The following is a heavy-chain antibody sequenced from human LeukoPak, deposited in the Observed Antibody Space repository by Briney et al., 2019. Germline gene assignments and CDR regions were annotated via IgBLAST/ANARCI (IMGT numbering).Heavy chain of an antibody. Sequence: GGSLRLSCVASGLTSSDYYMVWIRQAPGRGLEWLSYISGSGSDINYAESVRGRFAISRDNAKNSLYLQLNSLRPEDTAVYYCATGPQIREPAYWGQGTLVTVSS. CDR3: ATGPQIREPAY. CDR1: GLTSSDYY. CDR2: ISGSGSDI. V-gene: IGHV3-11*04. J-gene: IGHJ4*02. D-gene: IGHD1-26*01.